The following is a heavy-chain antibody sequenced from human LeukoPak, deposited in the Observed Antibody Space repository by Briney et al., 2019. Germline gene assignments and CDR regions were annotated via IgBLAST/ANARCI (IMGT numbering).Heavy chain of an antibody. Sequence: ASVKVSCKASGNTFIGNYIHWVRQARGQGLEWMGWINPNSGGANYAQRFQGRVTMTRDTSVTTAFLDLDRLTSDDTAVYYCATRSYTSGWPTWGQGTLVTVSS. J-gene: IGHJ5*02. CDR1: GNTFIGNY. CDR3: ATRSYTSGWPT. D-gene: IGHD6-19*01. V-gene: IGHV1-2*02. CDR2: INPNSGGA.